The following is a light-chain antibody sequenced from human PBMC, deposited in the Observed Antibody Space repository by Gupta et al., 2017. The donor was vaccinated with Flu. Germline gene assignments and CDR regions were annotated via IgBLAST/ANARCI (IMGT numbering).Light chain of an antibody. CDR2: DVS. CDR3: RSDVASSARV. J-gene: IGLJ3*02. Sequence: QSALTQPASVSGSPVPSITISCTGTSNDVGGYNYVSWYQLRPGEAHKLIIFDVSDRPSGVSNRFSGSKSGNTASLTISGLQPDDEADYYCRSDVASSARVFGGGTKVTVL. V-gene: IGLV2-14*03. CDR1: SNDVGGYNY.